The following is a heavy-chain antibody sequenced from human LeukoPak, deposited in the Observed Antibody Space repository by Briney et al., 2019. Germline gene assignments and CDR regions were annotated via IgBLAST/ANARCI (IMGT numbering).Heavy chain of an antibody. CDR2: INPNSGGT. V-gene: IGHV1-2*02. CDR1: GYTFTGYY. CDR3: ARAIAAAGTAPNYYYYYMDV. D-gene: IGHD6-13*01. Sequence: ASVKVSCKASGYTFTGYYMHWMRQAPGQGLEWMGWINPNSGGTNYAQKFQGRVTMTRDTSISTAYMELSRLRSDDTAVYYCARAIAAAGTAPNYYYYYMDVWGKGTTVTISS. J-gene: IGHJ6*03.